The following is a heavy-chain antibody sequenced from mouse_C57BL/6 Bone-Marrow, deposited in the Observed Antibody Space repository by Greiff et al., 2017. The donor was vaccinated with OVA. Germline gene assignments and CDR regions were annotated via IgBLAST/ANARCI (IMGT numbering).Heavy chain of an antibody. J-gene: IGHJ4*01. CDR1: GYTFTSYW. D-gene: IGHD2-12*01. V-gene: IGHV1-55*01. CDR3: ARLRLDYYAMDY. CDR2: IYPGSGST. Sequence: QVQLQQPGAELVKPGASVKMSCKASGYTFTSYWITWVKQRPGQGLEWIGDIYPGSGSTNYNEKFKSKATLTVDTSSSTAYVQLSSLTSEDAAVYYCARLRLDYYAMDYWGQGTSVTVSS.